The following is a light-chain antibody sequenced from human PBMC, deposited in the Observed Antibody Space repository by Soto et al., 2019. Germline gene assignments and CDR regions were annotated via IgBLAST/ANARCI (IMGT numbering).Light chain of an antibody. CDR3: QQYGSSPVT. CDR2: GAS. Sequence: EIVLTQSPGTLSLSPGERATLSCRASQSVSGSYLVWYQQKPGQAPRLLIYGASSRATGIPDRFSGSGSGTDFTLSISRRKPDDVAVYHCQQYGSSPVTFGQGTKVEIK. CDR1: QSVSGSY. V-gene: IGKV3-20*01. J-gene: IGKJ1*01.